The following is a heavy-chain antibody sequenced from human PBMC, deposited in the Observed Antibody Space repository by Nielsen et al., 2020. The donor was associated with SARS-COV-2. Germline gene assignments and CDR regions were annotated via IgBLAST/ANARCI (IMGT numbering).Heavy chain of an antibody. CDR1: GFTFSSYA. CDR2: ISGSGGST. D-gene: IGHD6-13*01. Sequence: GSLRLSCAASGFTFSSYAMSWVRQAPGKGLEWVSAISGSGGSTYYADSVKGRFTISRDNSKNTLYLQMNSLRAEDTAVYYCARVDSSSWYPYYYYGMDVWGQGTTVTVSS. V-gene: IGHV3-23*01. CDR3: ARVDSSSWYPYYYYGMDV. J-gene: IGHJ6*02.